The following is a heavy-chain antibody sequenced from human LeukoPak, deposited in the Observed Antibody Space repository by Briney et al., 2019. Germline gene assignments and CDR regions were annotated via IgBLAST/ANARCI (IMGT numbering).Heavy chain of an antibody. V-gene: IGHV1-18*01. J-gene: IGHJ5*02. D-gene: IGHD2-2*01. CDR1: GYTFTSYG. CDR2: ISAYNGNT. Sequence: ASVKVSCKASGYTFTSYGISWVRQAPGQGLEWMGWISAYNGNTNYAQKLQGRATMTTDTSTSTAYMELRSLRSDDTAVYYCARARIVVVPAAMGGNWFDPWGQGTLVTVSS. CDR3: ARARIVVVPAAMGGNWFDP.